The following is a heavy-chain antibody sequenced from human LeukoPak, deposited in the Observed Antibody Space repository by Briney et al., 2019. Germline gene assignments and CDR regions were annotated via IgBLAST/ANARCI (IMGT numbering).Heavy chain of an antibody. CDR2: INMYTANP. D-gene: IGHD4-17*01. J-gene: IGHJ4*02. CDR3: ARDYGDYAFGY. CDR1: GYTFTRYA. V-gene: IGHV7-4-1*02. Sequence: ASVKVSCKASGYTFTRYAINWLRQAPGQGLEWMGWINMYTANPAYAQGFTERFVFSLDTSVTTAYLQISNLKTEDTAVYYCARDYGDYAFGYWGQGTLVTVSS.